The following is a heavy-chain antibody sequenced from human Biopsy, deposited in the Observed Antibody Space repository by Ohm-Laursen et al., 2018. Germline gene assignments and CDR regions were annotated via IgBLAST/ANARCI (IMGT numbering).Heavy chain of an antibody. CDR2: INPKSGGT. CDR3: AIDGNDFLTDYLKIDQ. CDR1: GYTFTGYY. D-gene: IGHD3-9*01. J-gene: IGHJ4*02. Sequence: GASVKVSCKASGYTFTGYYLHWARQAPGQGLEWMGWINPKSGGTHYLEKFRGRVTMTRDTSISTAYMEVSSLRSDDTAVYYCAIDGNDFLTDYLKIDQWGQGTLVTVSS. V-gene: IGHV1-2*02.